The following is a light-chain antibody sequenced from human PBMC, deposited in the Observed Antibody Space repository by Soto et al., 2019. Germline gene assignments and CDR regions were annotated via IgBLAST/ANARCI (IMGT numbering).Light chain of an antibody. CDR1: SSDVGFYYL. Sequence: QSALTQPASVSGSPGQSITISCPGNSSDVGFYYLVSWYQQHPGKAPKLIIYEVSERPSGVSNRFSGSKSGNTASLTISGLQAEDEADYYCCSYASSNTYVFGTGTKVTVL. CDR2: EVS. V-gene: IGLV2-23*02. J-gene: IGLJ1*01. CDR3: CSYASSNTYV.